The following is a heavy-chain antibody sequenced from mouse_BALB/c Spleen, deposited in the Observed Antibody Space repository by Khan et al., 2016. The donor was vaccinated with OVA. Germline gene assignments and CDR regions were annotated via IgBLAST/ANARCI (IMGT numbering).Heavy chain of an antibody. Sequence: QVQLQQSGAELARPGASVKLSCKASGYTFTSYWMQWVKQRPGQGLEWIGAIYPGDGDTRYTQKFKGKATLTADKSSSTAYMQLSSLASEDSAVYYCARYYA. J-gene: IGHJ4*01. CDR3: ARYYA. CDR1: GYTFTSYW. CDR2: IYPGDGDT. V-gene: IGHV1-87*01.